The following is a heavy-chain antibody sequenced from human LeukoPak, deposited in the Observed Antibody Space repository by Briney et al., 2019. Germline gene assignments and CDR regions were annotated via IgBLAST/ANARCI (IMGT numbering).Heavy chain of an antibody. V-gene: IGHV3-21*01. CDR2: ISSSSSYI. CDR1: GFTFSSYS. Sequence: GGSLRLSCAAPGFTFSSYSMDWVRQAPGKGLEWVSSISSSSSYIYYADSVKGRFTISRDNAKNSLYLQMNSLRAEDTAVYYCAFHIHFDYWGQGTLVTVSS. CDR3: AFHIHFDY. J-gene: IGHJ4*02.